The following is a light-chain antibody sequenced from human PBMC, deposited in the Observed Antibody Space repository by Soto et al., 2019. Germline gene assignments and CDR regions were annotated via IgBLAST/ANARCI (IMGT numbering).Light chain of an antibody. CDR3: SSYAGSHNWV. CDR1: SSDVGVYNY. V-gene: IGLV2-8*01. Sequence: QSALTQPPSASGSPGQSVTISCTGTSSDVGVYNYVSWYQQHPGKAPKLMIFEVSKRPSGVPDRFSGSKSGNTASLTVSGLPAEDEADYYCSSYAGSHNWVFGGGTKLTVL. J-gene: IGLJ3*02. CDR2: EVS.